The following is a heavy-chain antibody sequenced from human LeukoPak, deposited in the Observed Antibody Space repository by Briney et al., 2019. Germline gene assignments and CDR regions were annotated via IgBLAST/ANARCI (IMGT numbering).Heavy chain of an antibody. Sequence: SVKVSCKASGGTFSSYAISWVRQAPGQGLEWMGGIIPIFGTANYAQKFQGRVTITADESTSTAYMELSSLRSEDTAVYYCARGVVVPAATGYYYYMDVWGKGTTVTVSS. CDR2: IIPIFGTA. CDR1: GGTFSSYA. CDR3: ARGVVVPAATGYYYYMDV. J-gene: IGHJ6*03. V-gene: IGHV1-69*13. D-gene: IGHD2-2*01.